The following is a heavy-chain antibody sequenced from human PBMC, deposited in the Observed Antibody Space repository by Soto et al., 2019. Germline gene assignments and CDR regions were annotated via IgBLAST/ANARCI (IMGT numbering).Heavy chain of an antibody. CDR2: IRSKAYGGTT. Sequence: PGGSLRLSCTASGFTFGGYAMSWFRQAPGKGLEWVGFIRSKAYGGTTEYAASVKGRFTISRDDSKSIAYLQMNSLKTEDTAVYYCTRDYVDTAMATYYYYGMDVWGQGTTVTVSS. CDR3: TRDYVDTAMATYYYYGMDV. J-gene: IGHJ6*02. D-gene: IGHD5-18*01. CDR1: GFTFGGYA. V-gene: IGHV3-49*03.